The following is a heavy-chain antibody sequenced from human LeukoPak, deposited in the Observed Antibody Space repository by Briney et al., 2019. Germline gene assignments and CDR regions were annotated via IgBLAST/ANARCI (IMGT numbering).Heavy chain of an antibody. V-gene: IGHV3-21*01. J-gene: IGHJ4*02. CDR1: GFTFSSYS. CDR2: ISSSSSYI. CDR3: ARGGDPTVTTDY. Sequence: PGGSLRLSCAASGFTFSSYSMNWVRQAPGKGLEWFSSISSSSSYIYYADSVKGRFTISRDNAKNSLYLQMNSLRAEDTAVYYCARGGDPTVTTDYWGQGTLVTVSS. D-gene: IGHD4-17*01.